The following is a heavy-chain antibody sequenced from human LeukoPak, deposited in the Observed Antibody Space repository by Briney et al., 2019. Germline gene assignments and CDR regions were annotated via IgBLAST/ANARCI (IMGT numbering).Heavy chain of an antibody. CDR3: ARHLGSSTWENTFDI. CDR1: GGSISSSSYY. V-gene: IGHV4-39*01. Sequence: SETLSLTCTVSGGSISSSSYYWGWIRQPPGKGLEWIGNIYSSGSTYYNPSLKSRVTISVDTSKNQFPLKLRSVTAADTAVYYCARHLGSSTWENTFDIWGQGTMVTVSS. J-gene: IGHJ3*02. D-gene: IGHD6-13*01. CDR2: IYSSGST.